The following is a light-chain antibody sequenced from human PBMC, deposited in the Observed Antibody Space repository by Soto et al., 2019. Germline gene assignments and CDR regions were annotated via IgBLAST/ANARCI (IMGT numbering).Light chain of an antibody. V-gene: IGKV1-5*01. CDR3: QQYNSYSVYT. J-gene: IGKJ2*01. CDR1: QSISSW. CDR2: DAS. Sequence: DIQMTQSPSTLSASVGDRVIITCRASQSISSWLAWYQQKPGEAPKLLIYDASSLESGVPSRFSGSGSGTEFTPTISSLQPDDFATYYCQQYNSYSVYTFGQGTKLEIK.